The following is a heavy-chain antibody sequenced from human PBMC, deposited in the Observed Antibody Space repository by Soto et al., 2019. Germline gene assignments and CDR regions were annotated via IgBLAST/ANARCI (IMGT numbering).Heavy chain of an antibody. CDR2: ISWNSGNI. D-gene: IGHD1-7*01. Sequence: GGSLRLSCAASGFTFDDYAMHWVRQAPGKGLEWVSGISWNSGNIGYADSVKGRFTISRDNAKNSLYLQMNSLRAEDTALYYCAKDMRITGTTVYYYYGMDVWGQGTTVTVSS. J-gene: IGHJ6*02. CDR3: AKDMRITGTTVYYYYGMDV. CDR1: GFTFDDYA. V-gene: IGHV3-9*01.